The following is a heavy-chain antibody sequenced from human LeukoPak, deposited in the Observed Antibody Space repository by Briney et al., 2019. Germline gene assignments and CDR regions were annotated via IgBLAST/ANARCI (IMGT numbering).Heavy chain of an antibody. V-gene: IGHV4-59*01. D-gene: IGHD4-11*01. CDR1: GGSISSYY. J-gene: IGHJ6*03. Sequence: SETLSLTCTVSGGSISSYYWSWIRQPPGKGLEWIEYIYYSGSTNYNPSLKSRVTISVDTSKNQFSLKLSSVTAADTAVYYCARAPAYSNYGGYYYMDVWGKGTTVTVSS. CDR3: ARAPAYSNYGGYYYMDV. CDR2: IYYSGST.